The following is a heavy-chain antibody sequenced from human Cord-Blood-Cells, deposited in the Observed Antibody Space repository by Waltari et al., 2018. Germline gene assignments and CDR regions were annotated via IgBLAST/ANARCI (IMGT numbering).Heavy chain of an antibody. CDR3: ARGFCSGGSCYKHNWFDP. CDR1: GGSFSGYS. Sequence: QVQLQQWGAGLLKPSETLSLTCAVYGGSFSGYSWSWIRQPPGKGLEWIGEINHSGSTNYNPSLKSRVTISVDTSKNQFSLKLSSVTAADTAVYYCARGFCSGGSCYKHNWFDPWGQGTLVTVSS. CDR2: INHSGST. J-gene: IGHJ5*02. D-gene: IGHD2-15*01. V-gene: IGHV4-34*01.